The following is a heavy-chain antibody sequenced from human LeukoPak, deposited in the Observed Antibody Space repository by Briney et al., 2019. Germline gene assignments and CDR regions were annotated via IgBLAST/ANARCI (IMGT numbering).Heavy chain of an antibody. J-gene: IGHJ3*02. CDR2: IYSSGST. CDR1: GGSFSGYF. V-gene: IGHV4-59*01. Sequence: SETLSLTRTVSGGSFSGYFWGWIRQPPGKGLEWIGYIYSSGSTNYNPSLKSRVSISADTSKNEFSLKLRSVTAADTAVYFCARVDTSLVPDAFDIRGQGSMVTVSS. CDR3: ARVDTSLVPDAFDI. D-gene: IGHD5-18*01.